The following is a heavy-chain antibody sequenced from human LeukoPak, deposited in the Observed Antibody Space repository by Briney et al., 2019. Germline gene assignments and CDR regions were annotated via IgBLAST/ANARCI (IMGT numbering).Heavy chain of an antibody. J-gene: IGHJ4*02. D-gene: IGHD3-22*01. CDR3: AGERISRTMIVVVIAYFDY. V-gene: IGHV4-59*12. CDR2: IYYSGST. Sequence: PSETLSLTCTVSGGSISSYYWSWIRQPPGKGLEWIGSIYYSGSTYYNPSLKSRVTISVDTSKNQFSLKLSSVTAADTAVYYCAGERISRTMIVVVIAYFDYWGQGTLVTVSS. CDR1: GGSISSYY.